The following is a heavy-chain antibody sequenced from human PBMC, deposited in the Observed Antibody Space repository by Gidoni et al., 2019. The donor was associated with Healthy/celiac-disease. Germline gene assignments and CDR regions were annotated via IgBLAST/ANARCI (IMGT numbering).Heavy chain of an antibody. Sequence: QLQLQESGPGLVKPSETPSPACTVAGGSISSSSYYWGWIRQPPGKGLEWIGSIYYSGSTYYNPSLKGRVTISVDTSKNQFSLKLSSVTAADTAVYYCARHGDYGGNSGFHPIVKSFDYWGQGTLVTVSS. CDR1: GGSISSSSYY. D-gene: IGHD4-17*01. CDR3: ARHGDYGGNSGFHPIVKSFDY. CDR2: IYYSGST. V-gene: IGHV4-39*01. J-gene: IGHJ4*02.